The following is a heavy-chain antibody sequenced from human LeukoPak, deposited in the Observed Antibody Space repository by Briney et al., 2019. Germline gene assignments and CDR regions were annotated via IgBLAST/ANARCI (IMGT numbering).Heavy chain of an antibody. V-gene: IGHV1-69*01. CDR1: GGTFSSYA. Sequence: GASVTVSCKASGGTFSSYAISWVRQAPGQGLEWMGGIIPIFGTANYAQKFQGRVTITADESTSTAYMELSSLRSEDTAVYYCASGPLDIVVVPAALPMGNYYYYYMDVWGKGTTVTVSS. D-gene: IGHD2-2*03. J-gene: IGHJ6*03. CDR3: ASGPLDIVVVPAALPMGNYYYYYMDV. CDR2: IIPIFGTA.